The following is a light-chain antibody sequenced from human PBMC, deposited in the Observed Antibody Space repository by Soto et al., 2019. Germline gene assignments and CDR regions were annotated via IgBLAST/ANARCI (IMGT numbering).Light chain of an antibody. CDR2: GAS. Sequence: EIVLTQSPGTLSLSPGERATLSCRASQSVRSRYLAWYQQKPGQAPRLLIYGASSRATGIPDRFSGSGSETDFTLTISSLEPEDFAVYYCHQYGSSPSTFGQGTKVDIK. CDR1: QSVRSRY. J-gene: IGKJ1*01. CDR3: HQYGSSPST. V-gene: IGKV3-20*01.